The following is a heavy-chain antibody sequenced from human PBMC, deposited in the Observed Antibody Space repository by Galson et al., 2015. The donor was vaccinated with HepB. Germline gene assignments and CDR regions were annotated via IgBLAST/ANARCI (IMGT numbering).Heavy chain of an antibody. Sequence: SLRLSCAASGFTFSSYAMHWVRQAPGKGLEWVAVISYDGSNKYYADSVKGRFTISRDNSKNTLYLQMNSLRAEDTAVYYCARDLSPPYYDILTGYYRDYYYYGMDVWGQGTTVTVSS. CDR1: GFTFSSYA. D-gene: IGHD3-9*01. V-gene: IGHV3-30-3*01. CDR3: ARDLSPPYYDILTGYYRDYYYYGMDV. CDR2: ISYDGSNK. J-gene: IGHJ6*02.